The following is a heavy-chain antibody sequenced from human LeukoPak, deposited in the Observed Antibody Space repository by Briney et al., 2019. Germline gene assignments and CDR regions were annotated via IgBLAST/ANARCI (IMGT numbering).Heavy chain of an antibody. CDR2: ISSSGSTI. CDR1: GFTFSSYE. CDR3: AKDEVGGHFEY. J-gene: IGHJ4*02. Sequence: GGSLRLSCAASGFTFSSYEMNWVRQAPGKGLEWVSYISSSGSTIYYADSVKGRFTISRDNAKNSLYLQMNSLRAEDTAVYYCAKDEVGGHFEYWGQGILVTVSS. V-gene: IGHV3-48*03.